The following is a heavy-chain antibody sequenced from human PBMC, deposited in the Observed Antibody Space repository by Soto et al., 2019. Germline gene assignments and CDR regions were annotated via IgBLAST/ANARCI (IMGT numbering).Heavy chain of an antibody. CDR2: IIPIFGTA. CDR3: ARVRGTALSAATIDC. D-gene: IGHD5-18*01. V-gene: IGHV1-69*13. CDR1: GGTFSSYA. Sequence: ASVKVSCKASGGTFSSYAISWVRQAPGQGLEWMGGIIPIFGTANYAQKFQGRVTITADESTSTAYMELSSLRSEDTAVYYCARVRGTALSAATIDCWGQGTLVTVSS. J-gene: IGHJ4*02.